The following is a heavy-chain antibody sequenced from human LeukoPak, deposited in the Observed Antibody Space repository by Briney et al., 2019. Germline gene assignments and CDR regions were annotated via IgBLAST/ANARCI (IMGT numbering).Heavy chain of an antibody. J-gene: IGHJ4*02. Sequence: GRSLRLSCAASGFTFSSYGMHWVRQAPGKGLEWVAVIWYDGSNKYYADSVKGRFTISRDNSKNTLYLQMNSLRAEDTAVYYCAKEHDFWSGYPNYFDYWGQGTLVTVSS. CDR3: AKEHDFWSGYPNYFDY. CDR2: IWYDGSNK. V-gene: IGHV3-33*06. D-gene: IGHD3-3*01. CDR1: GFTFSSYG.